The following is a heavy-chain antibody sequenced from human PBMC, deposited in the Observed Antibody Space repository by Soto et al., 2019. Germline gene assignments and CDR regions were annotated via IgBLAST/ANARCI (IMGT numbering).Heavy chain of an antibody. CDR3: ARGGTYSRLIIGDWFDP. CDR2: INYSGST. D-gene: IGHD3-16*01. V-gene: IGHV4-59*01. CDR1: GGSIRSYY. Sequence: SETLSLTCTVSGGSIRSYYWSWIRQPPGKTLEWIGYINYSGSTNYNPSLKSRVTISVDTSKNQFSLKLSSVTAADTAMYYCARGGTYSRLIIGDWFDPWGQGTLVTVSS. J-gene: IGHJ5*02.